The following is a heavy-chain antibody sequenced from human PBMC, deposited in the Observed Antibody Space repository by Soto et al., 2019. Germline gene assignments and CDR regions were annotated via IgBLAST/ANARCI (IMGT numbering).Heavy chain of an antibody. V-gene: IGHV4-31*03. CDR2: IYYSGST. Sequence: SETLSLTCTVSGGSISSGGYYWSWIRQHPGKGLEWIGYIYYSGSTYYNPSLKSRVTISVDTSKNQFSLKLSSVTAADTTVYYCARAAHYSSPFRWFDPWGQGTLVTVSS. D-gene: IGHD6-13*01. CDR3: ARAAHYSSPFRWFDP. CDR1: GGSISSGGYY. J-gene: IGHJ5*02.